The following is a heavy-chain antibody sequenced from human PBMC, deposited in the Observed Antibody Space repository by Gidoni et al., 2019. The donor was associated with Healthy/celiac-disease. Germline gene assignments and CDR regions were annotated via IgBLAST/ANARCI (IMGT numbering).Heavy chain of an antibody. CDR2: IYYSGRT. J-gene: IGHJ5*02. Sequence: QDQLQESGPGLVKPSQTLSLTCTVSRGPISSGGYYWSWIRQHPGKGLEWIGYIYYSGRTYYTPSLKSRVTISVDTSKNQFPLKLSSVTAADTAVYYCARESRNYVVDPWGQGTLVTVSS. V-gene: IGHV4-31*03. CDR3: ARESRNYVVDP. CDR1: RGPISSGGYY. D-gene: IGHD4-4*01.